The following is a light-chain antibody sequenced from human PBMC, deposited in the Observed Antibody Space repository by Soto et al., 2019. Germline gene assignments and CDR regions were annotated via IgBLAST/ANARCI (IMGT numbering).Light chain of an antibody. CDR2: GAS. J-gene: IGKJ1*01. Sequence: EFVLTQSPGTLSLSPGERATLSCRASQTVRNNYLAWYQQKPGQAPRLLIHGASTRATAIPARFSGSGSGTEFTLTIISLQSEDLAVYHCQQYNNWPGWTFGQGTKVDIK. V-gene: IGKV3-15*01. CDR1: QTVRNN. CDR3: QQYNNWPGWT.